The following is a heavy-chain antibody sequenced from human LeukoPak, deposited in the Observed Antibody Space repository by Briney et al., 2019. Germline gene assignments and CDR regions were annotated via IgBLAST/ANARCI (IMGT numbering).Heavy chain of an antibody. CDR1: GFTLRSYE. V-gene: IGHV3-48*03. CDR3: ARGRSIAVAGTEGYCYYGMDV. Sequence: PGGSLTLFCAPSGFTLRSYEMNWVRHAPGEGREGVAYISSSGSTIHYADSVSGRFTISRENAKNSLYLQMNSSREEDTAVYDCARGRSIAVAGTEGYCYYGMDVGVKGTRTTVSS. D-gene: IGHD6-13*01. J-gene: IGHJ6*04. CDR2: ISSSGSTI.